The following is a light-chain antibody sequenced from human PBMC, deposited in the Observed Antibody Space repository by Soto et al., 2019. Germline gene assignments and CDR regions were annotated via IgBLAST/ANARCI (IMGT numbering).Light chain of an antibody. Sequence: EIVLTQSPATLSVSPGERVTLSCGASQRVRDNYVAWYQQRPGLAPRLLIFDASTRATGIPDRFSGSGSGTDFTLTINRVEPEDSAVYFCQQSSASPRTFGQGTKLEI. J-gene: IGKJ1*01. CDR2: DAS. V-gene: IGKV3D-20*01. CDR1: QRVRDNY. CDR3: QQSSASPRT.